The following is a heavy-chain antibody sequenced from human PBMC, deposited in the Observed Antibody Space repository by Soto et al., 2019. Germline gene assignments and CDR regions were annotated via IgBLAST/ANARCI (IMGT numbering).Heavy chain of an antibody. CDR2: INPNSGGT. D-gene: IGHD2-2*02. V-gene: IGHV1-2*02. Sequence: QVQLVQSGAEVKEPGASVKVSCKASGYSFTDHYMHWVRQAPGQGLEWMGWINPNSGGTKSAQQFQGRVTMTRDTSVSTAYMEVNRLTFDDTAVYYCARGKEIPVYWNFDLWGRGSLVTVSS. CDR3: ARGKEIPVYWNFDL. CDR1: GYSFTDHY. J-gene: IGHJ2*01.